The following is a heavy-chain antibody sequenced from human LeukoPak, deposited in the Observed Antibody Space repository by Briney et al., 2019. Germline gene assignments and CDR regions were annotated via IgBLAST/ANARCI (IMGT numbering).Heavy chain of an antibody. CDR3: ARYYYGSGSYYKGAFDI. J-gene: IGHJ3*02. V-gene: IGHV3-23*01. CDR1: GFTFSSYA. CDR2: ISGSGGST. Sequence: GGSLRLSCAASGFTFSSYAMSWVRQAPGKGLEWVPAISGSGGSTYYADSVKGRFTISRDNSKNTLYLQMNSLRAEDTAVYYCARYYYGSGSYYKGAFDIWGQGTMVTVSS. D-gene: IGHD3-10*01.